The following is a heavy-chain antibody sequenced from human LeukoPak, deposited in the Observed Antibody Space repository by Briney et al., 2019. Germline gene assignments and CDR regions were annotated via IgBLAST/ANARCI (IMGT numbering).Heavy chain of an antibody. J-gene: IGHJ4*02. Sequence: GGSLRLSCAGSEFPLRGYDMSWVRRAPGKGLEWVGFIRTKAYGGTTEYAASVKGRFTISRDDSKSIAYLQMNSLKTEDTAVYYCTRDYYDSSGYHYYFDSWGQGTLVTVSS. CDR2: IRTKAYGGTT. CDR3: TRDYYDSSGYHYYFDS. D-gene: IGHD3-22*01. V-gene: IGHV3-49*04. CDR1: EFPLRGYD.